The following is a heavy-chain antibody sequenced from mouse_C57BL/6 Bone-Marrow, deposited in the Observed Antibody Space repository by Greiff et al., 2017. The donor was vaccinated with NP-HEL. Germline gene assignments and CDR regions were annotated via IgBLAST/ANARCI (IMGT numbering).Heavy chain of an antibody. CDR1: GFTFSSYT. CDR3: ARGVITTVVAPDYYAMDY. Sequence: EVMLVESGGGLVKPGGSLKLSCAASGFTFSSYTMSWVRQTPEKRLEWVATISGGGGNTYYPDSVQGRSTISRDNAKNTLYLQMSSLRSEDTALYYCARGVITTVVAPDYYAMDYWGQGTSVTVSS. D-gene: IGHD1-1*01. CDR2: ISGGGGNT. J-gene: IGHJ4*01. V-gene: IGHV5-9*01.